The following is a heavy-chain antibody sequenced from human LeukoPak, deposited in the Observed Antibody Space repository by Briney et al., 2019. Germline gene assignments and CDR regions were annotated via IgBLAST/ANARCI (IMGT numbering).Heavy chain of an antibody. V-gene: IGHV3-48*02. Sequence: GGSLRLTCAASGFTFSAYSMNWVRQAPGKGLEWVSDISSSSSSTNYADSVKGRFTISRDNAKKSLYLQMNSLRDEDTAVYYCARLHCSGGSCRDYWGQGTLVTVSS. CDR3: ARLHCSGGSCRDY. CDR2: ISSSSSST. D-gene: IGHD2-15*01. CDR1: GFTFSAYS. J-gene: IGHJ4*02.